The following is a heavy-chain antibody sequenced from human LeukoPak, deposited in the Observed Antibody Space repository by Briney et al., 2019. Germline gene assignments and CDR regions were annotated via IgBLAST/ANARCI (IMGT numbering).Heavy chain of an antibody. Sequence: GGSLRLSCAASGFTFSNFWMSWVRQAPGKVLEWVAFIRYDGSNKYYADSVKGRFTISRDNSKNTLYLQMNSLRAEDTAVYYCASEKDSSGYYRDYWGQGTLVTVSS. V-gene: IGHV3-30*02. CDR1: GFTFSNFW. CDR3: ASEKDSSGYYRDY. CDR2: IRYDGSNK. D-gene: IGHD3-22*01. J-gene: IGHJ4*02.